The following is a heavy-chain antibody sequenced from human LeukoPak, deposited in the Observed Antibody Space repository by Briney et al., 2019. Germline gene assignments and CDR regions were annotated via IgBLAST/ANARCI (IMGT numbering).Heavy chain of an antibody. Sequence: GESLKISCKGSGYSFTSYWIGWVRQMPGKGLEWMGIIYPGDSDTRYSPSFQGQVTSSADKSISTAYLQWSSLKASDTAMYYCARRAGRDGYKFDYYGMDVWGQGTTVTVSS. J-gene: IGHJ6*02. CDR3: ARRAGRDGYKFDYYGMDV. CDR1: GYSFTSYW. V-gene: IGHV5-51*01. D-gene: IGHD5-24*01. CDR2: IYPGDSDT.